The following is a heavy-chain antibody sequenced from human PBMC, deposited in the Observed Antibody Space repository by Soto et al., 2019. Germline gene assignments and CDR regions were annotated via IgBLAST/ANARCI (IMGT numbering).Heavy chain of an antibody. D-gene: IGHD3-10*01. Sequence: QVQLQESGPGLVKPSETLSLTCTVSGGSVSSGSFYWGWIRQPPGKGLGWIGYIYDSGNSNYNPSVKSRVTILVATSKNQFSLKLSSVTAADTAMYYCARTYSWGSGRGRSMDVWGQGTTVTVS. J-gene: IGHJ6*02. CDR2: IYDSGNS. CDR3: ARTYSWGSGRGRSMDV. CDR1: GGSVSSGSFY. V-gene: IGHV4-61*01.